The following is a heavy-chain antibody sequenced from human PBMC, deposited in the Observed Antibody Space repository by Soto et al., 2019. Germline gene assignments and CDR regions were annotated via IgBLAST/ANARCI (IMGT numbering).Heavy chain of an antibody. CDR1: GGYITTGVYY. V-gene: IGHV4-31*03. CDR3: ARTKCSGGSCYSWSLDY. CDR2: RYYSEST. Sequence: SETLGLACILSGGYITTGVYYWSWIRQLPAKGLEWIGHRYYSESTYYNPSLKSRVSISLDTSKNQFSLKLSFVTAADTAMYYCARTKCSGGSCYSWSLDYWGQGTPVTAPQ. J-gene: IGHJ4*02. D-gene: IGHD2-15*01.